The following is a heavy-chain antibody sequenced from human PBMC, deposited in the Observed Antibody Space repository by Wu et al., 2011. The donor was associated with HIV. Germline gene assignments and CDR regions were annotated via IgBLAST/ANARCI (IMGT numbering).Heavy chain of an antibody. J-gene: IGHJ1*01. Sequence: QVQLVQSGAAVKKPGSSVKVSCKASGGTFNSYGITWVRQAPGQGLEWMGGIMPISGATSYAQKFRDRVTITADRPTSTVYMELTSLRSEDTAIYYCVTDKCEYGVCEYFDHWGQGTLVIVSS. CDR1: GGTFNSYG. V-gene: IGHV1-69*14. CDR2: IMPISGAT. D-gene: IGHD4-17*01. CDR3: VTDKCEYGVCEYFDH.